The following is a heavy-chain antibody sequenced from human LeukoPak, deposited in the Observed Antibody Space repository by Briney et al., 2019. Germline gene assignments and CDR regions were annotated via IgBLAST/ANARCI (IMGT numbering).Heavy chain of an antibody. V-gene: IGHV4-59*11. J-gene: IGHJ4*02. CDR1: GGSIGSHF. CDR3: VMGRGWRPDY. Sequence: ASETLSLTCTVAGGSIGSHFYNWVRQPPGKGLEWIGVTHESESTNYNPSLKSRVSISVDTSKNQFSLKLTSVTAADTAVYYCVMGRGWRPDYWGQGTLVTVSS. D-gene: IGHD5-24*01. CDR2: THESEST.